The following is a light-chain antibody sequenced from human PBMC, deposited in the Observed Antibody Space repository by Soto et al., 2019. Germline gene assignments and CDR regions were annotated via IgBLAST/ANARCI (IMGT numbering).Light chain of an antibody. J-gene: IGKJ2*01. V-gene: IGKV3-20*01. CDR3: QQYGSSPLYT. Sequence: EIVLTQSPGTLSLSPGERATLSCRASQSVTSSYLAWYQQKPGQAPRLLIYGASSRATGIPDRFSGSGSGTDFTLPIRRLEPEDFVVYYCQQYGSSPLYTFGQGTKLEIK. CDR2: GAS. CDR1: QSVTSSY.